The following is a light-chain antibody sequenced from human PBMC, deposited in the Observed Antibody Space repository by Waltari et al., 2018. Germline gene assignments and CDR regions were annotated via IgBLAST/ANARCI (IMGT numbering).Light chain of an antibody. CDR3: SSYASVSSLV. Sequence: QSALTQPASVSGSAGQSIPLPCTGTSGDVCGENHVSWYQQHPGQAPKLMIYDVSNRPSGVSNRFSASKSGNTASLTISGLQAEDEGDYYCSSYASVSSLVFGGGTRLTVL. J-gene: IGLJ2*01. CDR2: DVS. CDR1: SGDVCGENH. V-gene: IGLV2-14*01.